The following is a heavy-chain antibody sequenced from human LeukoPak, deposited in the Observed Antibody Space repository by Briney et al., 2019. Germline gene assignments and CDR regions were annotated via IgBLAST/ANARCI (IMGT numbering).Heavy chain of an antibody. D-gene: IGHD3-16*01. V-gene: IGHV3-48*03. J-gene: IGHJ4*02. CDR1: GFTFSSYE. Sequence: GGSLRLSCAASGFTFSSYEMNWVRQAPGKGLEWVSYISKSGSTIYYADSVKGRFTISRDNSKNTLAMQMDSLTVEDTGVYYCARGKRGFGDPYSYFDYWGQGVLVTVSS. CDR3: ARGKRGFGDPYSYFDY. CDR2: ISKSGSTI.